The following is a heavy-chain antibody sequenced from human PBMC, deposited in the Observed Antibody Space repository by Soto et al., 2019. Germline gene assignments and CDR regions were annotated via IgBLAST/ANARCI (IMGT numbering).Heavy chain of an antibody. D-gene: IGHD2-15*01. CDR1: GGSISSGGYY. Sequence: QVQLQESGPGLVKPSQTLSLTCTVSGGSISSGGYYWSWIRQHPGKGLEWIGYIYYSGSTYYNPSLKSRVTISVDTSKNQFSLKLSSVTAADTAVYYCAGWVVVEVDYYYGMDVWGQGTTVTVSS. J-gene: IGHJ6*02. V-gene: IGHV4-31*03. CDR3: AGWVVVEVDYYYGMDV. CDR2: IYYSGST.